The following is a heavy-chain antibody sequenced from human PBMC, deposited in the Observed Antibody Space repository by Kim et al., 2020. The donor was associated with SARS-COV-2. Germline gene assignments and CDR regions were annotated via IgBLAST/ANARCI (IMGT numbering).Heavy chain of an antibody. Sequence: SETLSLTCAVSGGSISGDNWWSWVRQPPGKGLEWIGEVYHSGSTNYNPSLRSRVTISVDKSKNQFSLKLSSVTAADTALYYCARRNYYDSTGYFVDWGQGTLVTVSS. V-gene: IGHV4-4*02. CDR3: ARRNYYDSTGYFVD. J-gene: IGHJ4*02. CDR2: VYHSGST. D-gene: IGHD3-22*01. CDR1: GGSISGDNW.